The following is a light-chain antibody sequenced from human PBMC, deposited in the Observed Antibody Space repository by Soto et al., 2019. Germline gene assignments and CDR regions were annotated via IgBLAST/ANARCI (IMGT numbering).Light chain of an antibody. CDR1: QSVSSNY. Sequence: EIVLTQSPGTLSLSPGERATLSCRASQSVSSNYLAWYQQKPGQAPRVLIYVASSRATGIPDRFRGSGSGTGFTLTIGRLEPEDCAVYYCQQYGSSPITFGQGTRLEMK. V-gene: IGKV3-20*01. J-gene: IGKJ5*01. CDR3: QQYGSSPIT. CDR2: VAS.